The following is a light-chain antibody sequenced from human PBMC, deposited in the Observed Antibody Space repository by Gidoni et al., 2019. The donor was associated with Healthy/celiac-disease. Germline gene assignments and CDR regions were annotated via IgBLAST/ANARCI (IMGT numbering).Light chain of an antibody. Sequence: SYELTQQPSVSVSPVQTARITCSGDKLGDKYACWYQQKPGQSSVLVIYQDSKRLSGIPERFSGSKSGNTATLTISGTQAMDDADYYCQAWDSSTPYVFGTGTKVTVL. CDR2: QDS. CDR3: QAWDSSTPYV. J-gene: IGLJ1*01. V-gene: IGLV3-1*01. CDR1: KLGDKY.